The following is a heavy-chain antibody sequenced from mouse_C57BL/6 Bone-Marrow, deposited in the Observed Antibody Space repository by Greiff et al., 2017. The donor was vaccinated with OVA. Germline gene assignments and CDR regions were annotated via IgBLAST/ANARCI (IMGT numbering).Heavy chain of an antibody. CDR2: ISDGGSYT. V-gene: IGHV5-4*01. J-gene: IGHJ4*01. CDR1: GFTFSSYA. CDR3: ARDHYAMDY. Sequence: EVQRVESGGGLVKPGGSLKLSCAASGFTFSSYAMSWVRQTPEKRLEWVATISDGGSYTYYPDNVKGRFTISRDNAKNNLYLQMSHLKSEDTAMYYCARDHYAMDYWGQGTSVTVSS.